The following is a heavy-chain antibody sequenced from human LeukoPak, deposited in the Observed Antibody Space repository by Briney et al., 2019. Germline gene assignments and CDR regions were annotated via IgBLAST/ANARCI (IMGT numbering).Heavy chain of an antibody. CDR1: GLTFSSYG. Sequence: ESGRSLRLSCAASGLTFSSYGMHWVRQAPGKGLEWVAVIWYDGSNKYYADSVKGRFTISRDNSKNTLYLQMNSLRAEDTAVYYCARDRLYYDSSGYSQRSLDYWGQGTLVTVSS. J-gene: IGHJ4*02. CDR2: IWYDGSNK. D-gene: IGHD3-22*01. CDR3: ARDRLYYDSSGYSQRSLDY. V-gene: IGHV3-33*01.